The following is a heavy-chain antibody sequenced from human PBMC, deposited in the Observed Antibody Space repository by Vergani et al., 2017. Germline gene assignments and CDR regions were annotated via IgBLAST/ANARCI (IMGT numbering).Heavy chain of an antibody. V-gene: IGHV3-43D*03. CDR1: GFTFDDYA. Sequence: EVQLVESGGVVVQPAGSLRLSCAASGFTFDDYAMHWVRQAPGKGLEWVSLISWDGGSTYYADSVKGRFTISRDNSKNSLYLQMNSLRAEDTALYYCAKGSRGVVPAAMFGLVGWFDPWGQGTLVTVSS. CDR3: AKGSRGVVPAAMFGLVGWFDP. D-gene: IGHD2-2*01. J-gene: IGHJ5*02. CDR2: ISWDGGST.